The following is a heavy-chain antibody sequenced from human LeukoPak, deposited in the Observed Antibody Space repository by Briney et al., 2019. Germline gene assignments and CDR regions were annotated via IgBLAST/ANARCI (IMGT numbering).Heavy chain of an antibody. Sequence: SQTLSLTCALSGDSFSSNSAAWNWIRQSPSRGLEWLGRTYYRSKWYNDYAVSVKSRITINPDTSKNQFSLQLNSVTPEDTAVYYCARERRERRWFGEPPTNYFDYWGQGTLVTVSS. V-gene: IGHV6-1*01. J-gene: IGHJ4*02. CDR1: GDSFSSNSAA. CDR3: ARERRERRWFGEPPTNYFDY. CDR2: TYYRSKWYN. D-gene: IGHD3-10*01.